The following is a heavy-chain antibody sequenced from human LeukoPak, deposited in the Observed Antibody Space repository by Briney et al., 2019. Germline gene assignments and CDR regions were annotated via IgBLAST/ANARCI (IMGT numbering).Heavy chain of an antibody. V-gene: IGHV3-48*04. CDR2: ISSSSSTI. D-gene: IGHD3-22*01. J-gene: IGHJ3*02. Sequence: GGSLRLSCAASGFTFSSYSMNWVRQAPGKGLEWVSYISSSSSTIYYADSVKGRFTISRDNAKNSLYLQMNSLRAEDTAAYYCARVGVTYYYDSSGSLSGAFDIWGQGTMVTVSS. CDR3: ARVGVTYYYDSSGSLSGAFDI. CDR1: GFTFSSYS.